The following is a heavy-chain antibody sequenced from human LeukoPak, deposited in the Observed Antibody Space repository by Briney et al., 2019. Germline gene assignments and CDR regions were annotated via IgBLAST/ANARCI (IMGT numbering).Heavy chain of an antibody. V-gene: IGHV3-74*01. Sequence: GESPRLSCAASGFTFSNYWVHWVRQAPGKGLVWVSRINRDGSTTNYADSVKGRFTVSRDNAKNTLNLQMNSLRAEDTAVYYCARDKKSGESSEIDYWGQGTLVTVSS. CDR2: INRDGSTT. D-gene: IGHD3-10*01. CDR3: ARDKKSGESSEIDY. CDR1: GFTFSNYW. J-gene: IGHJ4*02.